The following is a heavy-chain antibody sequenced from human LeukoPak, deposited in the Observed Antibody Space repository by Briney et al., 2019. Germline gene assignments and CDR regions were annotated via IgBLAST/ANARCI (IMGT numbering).Heavy chain of an antibody. D-gene: IGHD4-17*01. CDR1: GFTFKTLD. J-gene: IGHJ4*02. V-gene: IGHV3-30*18. CDR3: AKDGADYDDYAFYFDS. CDR2: TSHDASNN. Sequence: GGSLRLSCEASGFTFKTLDMHWVGQAPGKGLEWVAVTSHDASNNYYADSVKGRFTISRDNSKDTLYLETSSLRAEDSAVYYCAKDGADYDDYAFYFDSWGQGTLVTVSS.